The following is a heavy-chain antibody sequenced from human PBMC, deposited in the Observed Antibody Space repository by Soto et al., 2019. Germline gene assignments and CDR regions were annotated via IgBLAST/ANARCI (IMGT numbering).Heavy chain of an antibody. Sequence: SENLSLTCTVSGGSINAFFWSWVRQPPGKGLESIGYIFYSGSTNYNPSLKSRVTISLDTSKTQFSLNLTSVTAADTAVYYCATQTELYYSGLDVWGQGTMVTVSS. CDR3: ATQTELYYSGLDV. CDR1: GGSINAFF. J-gene: IGHJ6*02. V-gene: IGHV4-59*01. D-gene: IGHD1-7*01. CDR2: IFYSGST.